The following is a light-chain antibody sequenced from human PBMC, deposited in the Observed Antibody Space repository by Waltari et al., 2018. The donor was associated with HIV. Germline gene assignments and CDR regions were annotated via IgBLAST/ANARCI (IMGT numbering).Light chain of an antibody. CDR2: YAS. CDR3: QVWDSSSDHVV. V-gene: IGLV3-21*04. CDR1: NLGSKS. J-gene: IGLJ2*01. Sequence: SYVLTQPPSVSVAPGKTARITCGGNNLGSKSVHWYQQKPGQAPVLVIYYASDRPSGIPERFSGSNSGNTATLTISRVEAGDEADYYCQVWDSSSDHVVFGGGTKLTVL.